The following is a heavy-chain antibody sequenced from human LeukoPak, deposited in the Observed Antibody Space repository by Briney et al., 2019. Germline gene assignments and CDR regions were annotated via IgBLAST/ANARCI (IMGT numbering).Heavy chain of an antibody. V-gene: IGHV3-21*01. J-gene: IGHJ5*02. CDR3: ARDPRYDSSGYYP. CDR2: ISSSSSYI. D-gene: IGHD3-22*01. Sequence: GGSLRLSCAASGFTFSSHSMNWVRQAPGKGLEWVSSISSSSSYIYYADSVKGRFTISRDNAKNSLYLQMNSLRAEDTAVYYCARDPRYDSSGYYPWGQGTLVTVSS. CDR1: GFTFSSHS.